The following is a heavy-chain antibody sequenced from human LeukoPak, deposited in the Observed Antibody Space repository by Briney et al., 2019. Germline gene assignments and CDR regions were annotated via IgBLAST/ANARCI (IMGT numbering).Heavy chain of an antibody. J-gene: IGHJ4*02. Sequence: ASVKVSCKASGYTFTSYGISWVRQAPGQGLEWMGWISAYNGNTNYAQKLQGRVTMTTDPSTSTAYMELRSLRSDDTAVYYCARDISAYSGSYSDYWGQGTLVTASS. CDR2: ISAYNGNT. CDR3: ARDISAYSGSYSDY. V-gene: IGHV1-18*01. CDR1: GYTFTSYG. D-gene: IGHD1-26*01.